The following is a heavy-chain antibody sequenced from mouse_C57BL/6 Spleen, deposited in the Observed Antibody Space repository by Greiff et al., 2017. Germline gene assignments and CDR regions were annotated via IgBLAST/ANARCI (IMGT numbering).Heavy chain of an antibody. CDR2: ISYDGSN. V-gene: IGHV3-6*01. J-gene: IGHJ2*01. CDR1: GYSITSGYY. Sequence: EVQLVESGPGLVKPSQSLSLTCSVTGYSITSGYYWNWIRQFPGNKLEWMGYISYDGSNNYNPSLKNRISITRDTSKNQFFLKLNSVTTEDTATYYGAREVIYYDYGYYFDYWGQGTTLTVSS. CDR3: AREVIYYDYGYYFDY. D-gene: IGHD2-4*01.